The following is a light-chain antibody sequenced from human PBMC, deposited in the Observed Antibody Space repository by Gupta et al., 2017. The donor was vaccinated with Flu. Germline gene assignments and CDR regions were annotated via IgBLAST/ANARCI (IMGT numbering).Light chain of an antibody. CDR1: SRDVGANNY. V-gene: IGLV2-14*01. J-gene: IGLJ2*01. Sequence: TSRDVGANNYASWYQQHAANPHHLVIFEISDRPAGVSDRFSGSNAGNTASLTISGHQADDEGDYYCSSDTSASTLVFGGGTRLTVL. CDR2: EIS. CDR3: SSDTSASTLV.